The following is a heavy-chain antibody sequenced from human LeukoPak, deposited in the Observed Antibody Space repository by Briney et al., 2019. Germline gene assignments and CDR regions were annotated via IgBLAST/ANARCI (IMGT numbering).Heavy chain of an antibody. CDR2: IYYSGST. D-gene: IGHD3-10*01. V-gene: IGHV4-59*01. CDR1: GGSISSYC. CDR3: ARGGYYGSGNDFRFDP. J-gene: IGHJ5*02. Sequence: SETLSLTCTVSGGSISSYCCSWIRQPPGKGLEWIGYIYYSGSTNYRPSLKSRVNISVDTSKTQVSVKLSSVTAADTAVYYCARGGYYGSGNDFRFDPWGQGTLVTVSS.